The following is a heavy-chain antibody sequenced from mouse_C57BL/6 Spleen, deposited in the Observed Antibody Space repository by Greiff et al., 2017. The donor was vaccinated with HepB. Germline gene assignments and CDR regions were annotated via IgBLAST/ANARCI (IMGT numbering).Heavy chain of an antibody. CDR1: GYSITSGYY. Sequence: ESGPGLVKPSQSLSLTCSVTGYSITSGYYWNWIRQFPGNKLEWMGYISYDGSNNYNPSLKNRISITRDTSKNQFFLKLNSVTTEDTATYYCARERHYYGSSYGAMDYWGQGTSVTVSS. CDR2: ISYDGSN. D-gene: IGHD1-1*01. V-gene: IGHV3-6*01. CDR3: ARERHYYGSSYGAMDY. J-gene: IGHJ4*01.